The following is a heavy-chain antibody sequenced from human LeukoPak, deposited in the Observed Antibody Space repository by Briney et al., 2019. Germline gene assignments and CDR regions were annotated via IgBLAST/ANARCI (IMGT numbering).Heavy chain of an antibody. D-gene: IGHD6-19*01. Sequence: SVKVSCKASGGTFSSYAISWVRQAPGQGLEWMGGIIPIFGTANYAQKFQGRVTLTRNTSISTAYMELSSLRSEDTAVYYCTRGGPVAGTHKYFQHWGQGTLVTVSS. V-gene: IGHV1-69*05. CDR2: IIPIFGTA. J-gene: IGHJ1*01. CDR1: GGTFSSYA. CDR3: TRGGPVAGTHKYFQH.